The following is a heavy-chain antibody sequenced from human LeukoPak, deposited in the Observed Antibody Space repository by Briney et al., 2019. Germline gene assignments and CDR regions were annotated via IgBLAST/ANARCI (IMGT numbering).Heavy chain of an antibody. J-gene: IGHJ4*02. V-gene: IGHV3-23*01. D-gene: IGHD3-10*01. Sequence: GGSLRLSCAASGFTFSSYAMSWVRQAPGKGLEWVSAISGSGGSTYYADSVKGRFTISRDNSKNTLYLQMNSLRAEDTAVYYCAKDSRVRGVIMQTYFDYWGQGTLVTVSS. CDR3: AKDSRVRGVIMQTYFDY. CDR2: ISGSGGST. CDR1: GFTFSSYA.